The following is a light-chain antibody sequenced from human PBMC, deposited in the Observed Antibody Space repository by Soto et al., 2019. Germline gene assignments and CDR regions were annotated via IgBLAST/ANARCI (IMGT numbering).Light chain of an antibody. Sequence: EIVMKQSPATLSVSPGERATLSYRASQGFDSNLAWYQQKPGQAPRLLIFGASTKASGVPARFSGSGSGTEFTLNISSLQSEDFAVYYCQQYNDWPSMYTFGQGTKLEMK. J-gene: IGKJ2*01. CDR2: GAS. CDR3: QQYNDWPSMYT. V-gene: IGKV3-15*01. CDR1: QGFDSN.